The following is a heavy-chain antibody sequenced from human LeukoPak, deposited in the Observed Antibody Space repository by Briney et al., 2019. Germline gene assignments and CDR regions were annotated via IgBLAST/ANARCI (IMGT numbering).Heavy chain of an antibody. D-gene: IGHD4-17*01. J-gene: IGHJ3*02. CDR3: ATGLPHRHLRYGYYGRRGYAFDI. V-gene: IGHV4-31*03. CDR1: GGSICSGGYY. CDR2: IYYSGST. Sequence: SQTLSLTCTVSGGSICSGGYYWSWIRQHPGKGLEWIGYIYYSGSTYYNPSLKSRVIISVDTSKNQFSLKLSSVTAADTAVYCSATGLPHRHLRYGYYGRRGYAFDIWGQGTMVTVSS.